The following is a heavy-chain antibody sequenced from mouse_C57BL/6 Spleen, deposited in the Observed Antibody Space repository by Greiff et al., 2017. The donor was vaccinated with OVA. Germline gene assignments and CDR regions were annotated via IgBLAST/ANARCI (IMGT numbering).Heavy chain of an antibody. V-gene: IGHV1-42*01. Sequence: EVQLQQSGPELVKPGASVKISCKASGYSFTGYYMNWVKQSPEKSLEWIGEINPSTGGTTYNQKFKAEATLTVDKSSSTAYMQLKSLTSEDSAVYYCARSNYYGSSSFDYWGQGTTLTVSS. J-gene: IGHJ2*01. CDR1: GYSFTGYY. D-gene: IGHD1-1*01. CDR2: INPSTGGT. CDR3: ARSNYYGSSSFDY.